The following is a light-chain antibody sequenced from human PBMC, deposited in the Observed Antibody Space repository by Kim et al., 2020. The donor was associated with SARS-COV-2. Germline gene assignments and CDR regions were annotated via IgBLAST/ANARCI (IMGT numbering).Light chain of an antibody. CDR2: RDG. V-gene: IGLV3-1*01. Sequence: SVSRGKTARIPRAGHELGRNYAPWSQKRPGQSPVLVIYRDGKRPSGIPERFSGSTSGNTATLPISGTQPMDEADYYCPAWDNSIVVFGGGTKLTVL. CDR1: ELGRNY. J-gene: IGLJ2*01. CDR3: PAWDNSIVV.